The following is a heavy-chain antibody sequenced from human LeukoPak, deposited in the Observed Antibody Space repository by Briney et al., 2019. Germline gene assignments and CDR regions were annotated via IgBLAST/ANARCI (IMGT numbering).Heavy chain of an antibody. J-gene: IGHJ6*02. CDR2: IYYSGST. Sequence: PSETLSLTCTVSGGSISSYYWSWIRQPPGKGLEWIGYIYYSGSTNYNPSLKSRVTISVDTSKNRFSLKLSSVTAADTAVYYCAREGRVPAASYGMDVWGQGTTVTVSS. CDR1: GGSISSYY. CDR3: AREGRVPAASYGMDV. D-gene: IGHD2-2*01. V-gene: IGHV4-59*01.